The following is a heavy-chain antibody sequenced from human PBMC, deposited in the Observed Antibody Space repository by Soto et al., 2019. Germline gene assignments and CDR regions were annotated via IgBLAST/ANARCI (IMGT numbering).Heavy chain of an antibody. CDR1: GDSISGSQW. J-gene: IGHJ4*02. D-gene: IGHD2-2*01. Sequence: QVQLQQSGPELVKPSETLSLTCAVSGDSISGSQWWSWVRLPPGKGLEWIGKISHTGTTKYNPSRLSGVTMSVEKPKNQFSLNLTSVTAADTAVYYCGRVISSRAEYFDYWGQGTVVTVSP. CDR3: GRVISSRAEYFDY. CDR2: ISHTGTT. V-gene: IGHV4-4*02.